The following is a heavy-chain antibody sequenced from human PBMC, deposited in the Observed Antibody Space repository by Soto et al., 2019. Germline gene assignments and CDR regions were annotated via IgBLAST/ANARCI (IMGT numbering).Heavy chain of an antibody. J-gene: IGHJ4*02. Sequence: PGGSLRLSCAASGFTFNSYSMNWGLQAPGKGLEWVSSISSRSSYIYYADSVKGRFTISVDTSKNQFSLKLSSVTAADTAVYYCARALPGYYTGIPQFDYWGQGTLVTVSS. D-gene: IGHD3-3*01. CDR3: ARALPGYYTGIPQFDY. CDR1: GFTFNSYS. V-gene: IGHV3-21*01. CDR2: ISSRSSYI.